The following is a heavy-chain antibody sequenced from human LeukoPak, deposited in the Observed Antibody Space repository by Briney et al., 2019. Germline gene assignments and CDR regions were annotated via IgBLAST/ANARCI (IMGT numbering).Heavy chain of an antibody. CDR2: ISSSGTYM. D-gene: IGHD2-15*01. V-gene: IGHV3-21*06. CDR1: GFSFSASS. Sequence: PGESLRLSCAASGFSFSASSMNWVRQAPGKGLEWASSISSSGTYMFYVGSLKGRFTISRDNANNSLYLQMNNLRAEDTAVYYCARGGGSLNYWGQGILVTVSS. CDR3: ARGGGSLNY. J-gene: IGHJ4*02.